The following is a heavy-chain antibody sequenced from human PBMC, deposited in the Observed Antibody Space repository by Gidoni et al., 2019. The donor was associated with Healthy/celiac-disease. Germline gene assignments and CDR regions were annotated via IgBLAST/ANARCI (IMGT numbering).Heavy chain of an antibody. Sequence: QVQLVASGGGVVQPGRSLRLSCAASGFTFSSYALPWVRQAPGKGLAWVAVISYDGSNKYYADAVKGRFTISRDNSKNTLYLQMNSLRAEDTAVYYCARDDYVWGSYRYTYYYYGMDVWGQGTTVTVSS. CDR1: GFTFSSYA. J-gene: IGHJ6*02. CDR2: ISYDGSNK. CDR3: ARDDYVWGSYRYTYYYYGMDV. D-gene: IGHD3-16*02. V-gene: IGHV3-30*04.